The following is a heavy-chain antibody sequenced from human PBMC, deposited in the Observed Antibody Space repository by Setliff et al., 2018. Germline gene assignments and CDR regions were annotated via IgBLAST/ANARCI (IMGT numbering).Heavy chain of an antibody. CDR1: GYTFTSYA. CDR3: TSSSSPRGGAFDI. J-gene: IGHJ3*02. Sequence: GASVKVSCKASGYTFTSYAMNWVRRAPGQGLEWMGWINTNTGNPTYAQGFTGRFVFSLDTSVSTAYLQISSLKAEDTAVYYCTSSSSPRGGAFDIWGQGTMVTVSS. D-gene: IGHD6-6*01. V-gene: IGHV7-4-1*02. CDR2: INTNTGNP.